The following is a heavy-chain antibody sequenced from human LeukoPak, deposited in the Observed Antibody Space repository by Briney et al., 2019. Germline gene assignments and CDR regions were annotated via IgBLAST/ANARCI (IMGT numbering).Heavy chain of an antibody. CDR1: GFTFSSYW. CDR2: IKQDGSEK. V-gene: IGHV3-7*01. J-gene: IGHJ4*02. CDR3: SRSRPKFKDFDY. Sequence: GGSLRLSCAASGFTFSSYWMSWVRQAPGKGLEWVANIKQDGSEKYYVDSVKGRFTISRDNSKNTLYLQMNSLRAEDTAVYYCSRSRPKFKDFDYWGQGTLVTVSS.